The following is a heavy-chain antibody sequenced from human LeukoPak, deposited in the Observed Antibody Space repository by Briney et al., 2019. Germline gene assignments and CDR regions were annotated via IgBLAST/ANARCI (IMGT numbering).Heavy chain of an antibody. Sequence: GGSLRLSCAASGFTFSDFAMTRVRQATGKGLEWVSSIDAAGTYYADSVKGRFTISRDNSKNTVYLQLNSLRVDDTAVYYCAKNRGPLDIRGQGTMVIVSS. CDR3: AKNRGPLDI. V-gene: IGHV3-23*01. D-gene: IGHD3-10*01. J-gene: IGHJ3*02. CDR1: GFTFSDFA. CDR2: IDAAGT.